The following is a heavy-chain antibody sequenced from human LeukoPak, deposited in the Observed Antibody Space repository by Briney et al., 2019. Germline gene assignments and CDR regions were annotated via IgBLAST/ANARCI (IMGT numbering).Heavy chain of an antibody. Sequence: AGGSLRLSCAASGFTFSSYEMNWVRQAPGKGLEWVSYISSSGSTIYYADSVKGRFTISRDNAKNSLYLQMNSLRAEDTAVYYCARDKAIAAAGHNWFDPWGQGTLVTVSS. V-gene: IGHV3-48*03. J-gene: IGHJ5*02. CDR2: ISSSGSTI. CDR1: GFTFSSYE. D-gene: IGHD6-13*01. CDR3: ARDKAIAAAGHNWFDP.